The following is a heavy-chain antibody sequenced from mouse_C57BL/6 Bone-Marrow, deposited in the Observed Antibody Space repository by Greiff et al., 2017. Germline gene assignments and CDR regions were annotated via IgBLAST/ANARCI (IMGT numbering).Heavy chain of an antibody. J-gene: IGHJ1*03. V-gene: IGHV15-2*01. CDR1: DSAVFPIAY. D-gene: IGHD1-1*01. CDR3: ARPPYYGSSRYFDV. Sequence: QVQLQQSGSELRSPGSSVKLSCKDFDSAVFPIAYMSWVRQKPGHGFEWIGGILPSIGRTIYGEKFEDKATLDADTLSNTAYLELNSLTSEDSAMYYCARPPYYGSSRYFDVWGTGTTVTVSS. CDR2: ILPSIGRT.